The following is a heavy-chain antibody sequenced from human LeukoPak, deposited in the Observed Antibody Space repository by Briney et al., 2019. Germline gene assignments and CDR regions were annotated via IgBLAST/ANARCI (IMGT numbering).Heavy chain of an antibody. CDR3: ARGREYSSSSRIDYFDY. V-gene: IGHV3-20*04. CDR2: INWNAGST. D-gene: IGHD6-6*01. J-gene: IGHJ4*02. Sequence: GGSLRLSCAASGFTFDDYGMSWVRQAPGKGLEWVSGINWNAGSTGYADSVKGRFTISRDNAKNSLYLQMNSLRAEDTALYYCARGREYSSSSRIDYFDYWGQGTLVTVSS. CDR1: GFTFDDYG.